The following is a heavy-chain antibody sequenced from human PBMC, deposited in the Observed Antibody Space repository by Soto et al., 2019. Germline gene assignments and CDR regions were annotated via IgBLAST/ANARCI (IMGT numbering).Heavy chain of an antibody. CDR3: ARILSAGDILTGYRNWFDP. CDR2: IFSNDEK. J-gene: IGHJ5*02. V-gene: IGHV2-26*01. Sequence: QVTLKESGPVLVKPTETLTLTCTVSGFSLSNARMGVSWIRQPPGKALEWLAHIFSNDEKSYSTSLKSRLTISKDTSKSQVVLTMTTMDPVDTTTYYCARILSAGDILTGYRNWFDPWGQGTLVTVSS. CDR1: GFSLSNARMG. D-gene: IGHD3-9*01.